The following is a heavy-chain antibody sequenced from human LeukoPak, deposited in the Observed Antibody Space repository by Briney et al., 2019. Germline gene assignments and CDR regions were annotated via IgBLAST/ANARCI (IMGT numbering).Heavy chain of an antibody. V-gene: IGHV4-39*01. CDR1: GGSISSSSYY. CDR2: IYYSGST. CDR3: ARHREDYGGGGAFDI. Sequence: SETLSLTCTVSGGSISSSSYYWGWIRQPPGRGLEWIGSIYYSGSTYYNPSLKSRVTISVDTSMNQFSLKLSSVTAADTAVYYCARHREDYGGGGAFDIWGQGAMVTVSS. D-gene: IGHD4-17*01. J-gene: IGHJ3*02.